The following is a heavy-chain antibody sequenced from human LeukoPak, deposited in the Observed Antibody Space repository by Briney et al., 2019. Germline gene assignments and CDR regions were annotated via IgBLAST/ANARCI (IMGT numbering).Heavy chain of an antibody. V-gene: IGHV4-34*01. CDR3: ARGGHCSSTECYNWFDP. CDR1: GGSFSAYS. J-gene: IGHJ5*02. Sequence: PSETLSLTCAVYGGSFSAYSWSWIRQPPGKGLEWIGEINHSGSTNFNPSLKSRVTMSADTSKNQFSLKVNSVTAADTAVYFCARGGHCSSTECYNWFDPWGRGTLVIVSP. CDR2: INHSGST. D-gene: IGHD2-2*01.